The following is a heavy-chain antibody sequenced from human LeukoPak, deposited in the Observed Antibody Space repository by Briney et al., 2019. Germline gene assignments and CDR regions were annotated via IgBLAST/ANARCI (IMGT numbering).Heavy chain of an antibody. V-gene: IGHV3-11*01. CDR2: ISSSGSTI. CDR1: GFTFSDYY. J-gene: IGHJ3*02. D-gene: IGHD3-3*01. CDR3: ATHCDFWSGYPDAFDI. Sequence: GGSLRLSYAASGFTFSDYYMSWIRQAPGKGLEWVSYISSSGSTIYYADSVKGRFTISRDNAKNSLYLQMNSLRAEDTAVYYCATHCDFWSGYPDAFDIWGQGTMVTVSS.